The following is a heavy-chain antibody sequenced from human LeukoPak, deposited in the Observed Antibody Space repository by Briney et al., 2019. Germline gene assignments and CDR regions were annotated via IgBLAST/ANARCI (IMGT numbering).Heavy chain of an antibody. CDR1: GGSFSGYH. CDR2: IDHSGST. V-gene: IGHV4-34*01. CDR3: SRGRGYSNGWGSYYHGMDV. D-gene: IGHD6-19*01. J-gene: IGHJ6*02. Sequence: SETLSLTCALYGGSFSGYHWSWVRLPPGKGLEWIGEIDHSGSTNYNPSLKSRVTVSVDTSKNQFSLNLRSVTAADTAVYYCSRGRGYSNGWGSYYHGMDVWGQGTTVTVSS.